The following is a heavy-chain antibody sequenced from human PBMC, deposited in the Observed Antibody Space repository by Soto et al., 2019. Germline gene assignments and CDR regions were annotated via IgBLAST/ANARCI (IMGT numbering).Heavy chain of an antibody. J-gene: IGHJ4*02. CDR2: IRDRVYSYAT. CDR1: GFVFKDSS. Sequence: VLLVESGGGLVQPGGSLKLSCAASGFVFKDSSIHWVRQASGKGLEWVGRIRDRVYSYATAYAASVKGRFTISRDDSSNTAYLQMNSLKTEDTAIYYCTRLISAAQAYWGQGTLVTVSS. V-gene: IGHV3-73*01. CDR3: TRLISAAQAY. D-gene: IGHD3-10*01.